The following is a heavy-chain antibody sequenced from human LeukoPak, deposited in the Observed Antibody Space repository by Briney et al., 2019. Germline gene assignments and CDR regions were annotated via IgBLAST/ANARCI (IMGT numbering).Heavy chain of an antibody. CDR1: GGSISRYY. Sequence: SETLSLTCTVSGGSISRYYWSWIRQPPGKGLEWIGYIYYSGYTNYNPSLKSRVTISVDTSKNQFSLKLSSVTAADTAVYYCARAVWGSPYFDYWGQGTLVTVSS. J-gene: IGHJ4*02. V-gene: IGHV4-59*01. CDR3: ARAVWGSPYFDY. D-gene: IGHD3-16*01. CDR2: IYYSGYT.